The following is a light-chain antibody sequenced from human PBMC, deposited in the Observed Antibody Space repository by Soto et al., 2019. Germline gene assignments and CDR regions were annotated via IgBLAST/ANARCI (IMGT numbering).Light chain of an antibody. CDR3: AAWDGSLNAFV. Sequence: QAVVTQPPSASGTPGQRVTISCSGSSSNIGSNTVNWYRQLPGTAPKLLIYSNNQWPSGVPDRFSGSKTCTSASLAISGLHSEEEADYYCAAWDGSLNAFVFGTGTKVTVL. J-gene: IGLJ1*01. V-gene: IGLV1-44*01. CDR1: SSNIGSNT. CDR2: SNN.